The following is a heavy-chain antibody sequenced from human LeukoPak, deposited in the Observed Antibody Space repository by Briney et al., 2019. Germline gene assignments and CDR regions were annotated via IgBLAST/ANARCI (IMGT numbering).Heavy chain of an antibody. CDR2: ISGSGGST. CDR3: AKDPTTVTTDYYYMDV. Sequence: GGSLRLSCAASGFTFSSYAMSWVRQAPGKGLEWVAAISGSGGSTYYADSVKGRFTISRDNSKNTLYLQMNSLRAEDTAVYYCAKDPTTVTTDYYYMDVWGKGTTVTVSS. J-gene: IGHJ6*03. V-gene: IGHV3-23*01. CDR1: GFTFSSYA. D-gene: IGHD4-17*01.